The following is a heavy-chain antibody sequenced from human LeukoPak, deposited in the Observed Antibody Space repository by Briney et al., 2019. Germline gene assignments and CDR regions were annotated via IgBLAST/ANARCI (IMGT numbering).Heavy chain of an antibody. Sequence: GASVKVSCKASGGTFISYAISWVRQAPGQGLEWMGGIIPIFGAANYAQKFQGRVTITADESTSTAYMELSSLRSEDTAVYYCARDEGPNSPQFDWGQGTLVTVSS. CDR2: IIPIFGAA. V-gene: IGHV1-69*13. CDR3: ARDEGPNSPQFD. D-gene: IGHD3-16*01. J-gene: IGHJ4*02. CDR1: GGTFISYA.